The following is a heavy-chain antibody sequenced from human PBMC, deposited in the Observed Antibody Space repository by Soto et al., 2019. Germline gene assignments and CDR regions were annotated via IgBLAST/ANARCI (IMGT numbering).Heavy chain of an antibody. D-gene: IGHD3-22*01. CDR1: GYTFTSYG. CDR2: MNPNSGNT. J-gene: IGHJ4*02. Sequence: ASVKVSCKASGYTFTSYGISWVRQATGQGLEWMGWMNPNSGNTGYAQKFQGRVTMTRNTSISTAYMELSSLRSEDTAVYYCARGLHYYDSSGYHPVAYWGQGTLVTVSS. V-gene: IGHV1-8*02. CDR3: ARGLHYYDSSGYHPVAY.